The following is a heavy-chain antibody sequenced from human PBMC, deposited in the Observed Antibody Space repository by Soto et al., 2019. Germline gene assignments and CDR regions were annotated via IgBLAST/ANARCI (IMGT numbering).Heavy chain of an antibody. CDR2: ISGSGGST. CDR3: AKDDATCSGGSCYFRRAPYYFDY. V-gene: IGHV3-23*01. J-gene: IGHJ4*02. D-gene: IGHD2-15*01. Sequence: GGSLRLSCAASGFTFSSYAMSWVRQAPGKGLEWVSAISGSGGSTYYGDSVKGRFTISRDNSKNTLYLKMNSLRAEDTAVYYCAKDDATCSGGSCYFRRAPYYFDYWGQGTLVTVSS. CDR1: GFTFSSYA.